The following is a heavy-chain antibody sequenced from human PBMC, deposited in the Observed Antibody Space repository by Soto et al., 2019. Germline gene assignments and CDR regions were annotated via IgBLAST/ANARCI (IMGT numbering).Heavy chain of an antibody. V-gene: IGHV3-21*01. CDR3: ARDPDGI. CDR2: ISITSTYI. CDR1: GFTFSDHS. D-gene: IGHD1-26*01. Sequence: PWGSLRLSCAPSGFTFSDHSVNWIRQAPGKGLEWVAAISITSTYIYYADSVKGRFTISRDNVKNSLYLQMNSLRAEDTAMYYCARDPDGIRGHGTLVPFSS. J-gene: IGHJ4*01.